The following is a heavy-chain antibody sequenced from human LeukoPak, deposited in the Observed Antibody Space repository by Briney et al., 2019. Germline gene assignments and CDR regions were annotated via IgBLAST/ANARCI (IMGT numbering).Heavy chain of an antibody. CDR3: ARNMVRGYDDAFDI. V-gene: IGHV3-21*01. CDR1: GFTFSSFS. Sequence: SGGSLRLSCAASGFTFSSFSLDWVRQTPAKGLEWVSSISSSSIYIYYADSVKGRFTISRDNAKNSLYLQMNSLRAEDTAVYFCARNMVRGYDDAFDIWGQGTMVTVSS. D-gene: IGHD3-10*01. CDR2: ISSSSIYI. J-gene: IGHJ3*02.